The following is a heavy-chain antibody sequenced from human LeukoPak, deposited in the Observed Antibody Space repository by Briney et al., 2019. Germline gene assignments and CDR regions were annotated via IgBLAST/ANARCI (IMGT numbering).Heavy chain of an antibody. V-gene: IGHV3-48*02. CDR1: GFTFSDRA. D-gene: IGHD5-12*01. Sequence: GGSLRLSCAASGFTFSDRALNWVRQAPGKGLEWIAYISSRSTFVYYSDSVKGRLTISRDDAEKSLYLQLNSLRDDDTAVSYCARTAEGGDSGYAHSYYFDYWGQGTLVTVSS. CDR2: ISSRSTFV. J-gene: IGHJ4*02. CDR3: ARTAEGGDSGYAHSYYFDY.